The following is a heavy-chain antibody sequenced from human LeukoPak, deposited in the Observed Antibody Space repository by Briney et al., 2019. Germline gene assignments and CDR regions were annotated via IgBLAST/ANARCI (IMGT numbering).Heavy chain of an antibody. V-gene: IGHV3-7*01. D-gene: IGHD3-10*02. J-gene: IGHJ6*04. CDR1: GFTFNNYW. CDR2: IKQDGSEK. CDR3: AELGITMIGGV. Sequence: GGSLRLSCAASGFTFNNYWMTWVRQAPGMGLEWVANIKQDGSEKYYVDSVKGRFTISRDIARNSLYLQMNSLRAEDTAVYYCAELGITMIGGVWGKGTTVTISS.